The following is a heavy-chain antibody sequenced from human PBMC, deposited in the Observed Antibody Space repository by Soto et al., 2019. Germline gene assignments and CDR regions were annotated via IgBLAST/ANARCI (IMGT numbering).Heavy chain of an antibody. J-gene: IGHJ3*02. Sequence: GGSLRLLCAASGFTFGNVWMSWVRQAPGKGLEWVGRIKNKIDGWTTDYAAPVKGRFTISRDDSKNTVYLQMNSLKSEDTAVYYCTTNDAFDIWGQGTMVTVSS. CDR1: GFTFGNVW. CDR2: IKNKIDGWTT. V-gene: IGHV3-15*01. CDR3: TTNDAFDI.